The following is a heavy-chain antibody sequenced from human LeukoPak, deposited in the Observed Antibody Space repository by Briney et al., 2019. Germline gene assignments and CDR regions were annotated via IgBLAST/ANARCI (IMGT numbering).Heavy chain of an antibody. CDR3: ARGNLGGYYFDY. Sequence: SETLSLTCTVSGGSISSGSYYWSWIRQPAGKGLEWIGRIYTSGSTNYNPSLKSRVTISVDTSKNQFSLKLSSVTAADTAVYYSARGNLGGYYFDYWGQGTLVTVSS. J-gene: IGHJ4*02. CDR2: IYTSGST. D-gene: IGHD3-10*01. V-gene: IGHV4-61*02. CDR1: GGSISSGSYY.